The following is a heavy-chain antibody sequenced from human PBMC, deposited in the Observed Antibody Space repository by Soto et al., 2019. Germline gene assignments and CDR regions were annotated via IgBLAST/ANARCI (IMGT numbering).Heavy chain of an antibody. D-gene: IGHD2-2*01. Sequence: SSVKDSLKGTGYTFTGYYRHLVRQAPGQGREWMGWINPNSGGTNYAQKFQGRVTMTRDTSISTAYMELSRLRSADTAVYYCARSPYCSNTSCSSPYFDYWGQGTLVTVSS. CDR3: ARSPYCSNTSCSSPYFDY. CDR1: GYTFTGYY. J-gene: IGHJ4*02. V-gene: IGHV1-2*02. CDR2: INPNSGGT.